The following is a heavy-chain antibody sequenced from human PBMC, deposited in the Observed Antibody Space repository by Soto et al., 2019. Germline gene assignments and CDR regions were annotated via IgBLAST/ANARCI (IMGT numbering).Heavy chain of an antibody. V-gene: IGHV3-33*01. J-gene: IGHJ6*02. CDR1: GFTFSSYG. CDR3: ARALALPSQSPGAGMDV. CDR2: IWYDGSNK. D-gene: IGHD1-26*01. Sequence: GGSLRLSCAASGFTFSSYGMHWVRQAPGKGLEWVAVIWYDGSNKYYADSVKGRFTISRDNSKNTLYLQMNSLRAEDTAVYYCARALALPSQSPGAGMDVWGQGTTVTFSS.